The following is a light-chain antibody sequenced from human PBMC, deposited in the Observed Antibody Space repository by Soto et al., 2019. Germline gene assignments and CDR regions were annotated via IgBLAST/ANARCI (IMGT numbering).Light chain of an antibody. CDR2: AAS. CDR1: QGIRNY. Sequence: DIQMTQSPSSLSASVGDRVTITCRASQGIRNYLAWYQQRPGKVPKLLIYAASTLQSGVPSRFSGSGSGTDFTLTISSLQPEDIATYYCQQYNSAPITFGQGTRLEIK. V-gene: IGKV1-27*01. CDR3: QQYNSAPIT. J-gene: IGKJ5*01.